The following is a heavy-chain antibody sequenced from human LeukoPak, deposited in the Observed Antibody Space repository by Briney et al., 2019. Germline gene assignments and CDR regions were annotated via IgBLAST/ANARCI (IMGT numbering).Heavy chain of an antibody. J-gene: IGHJ6*03. D-gene: IGHD2-21*02. Sequence: GGSLRLSCAAPGFTFSNYAMHWVRQAPGKGLEWVTVISYDGSNTYYADSVKGRFTISRDNSKKTVDLQTNSLRAEDTAVYYCAKGSYGGGDPYYMDVWGKGTTVTISS. V-gene: IGHV3-30*04. CDR3: AKGSYGGGDPYYMDV. CDR1: GFTFSNYA. CDR2: ISYDGSNT.